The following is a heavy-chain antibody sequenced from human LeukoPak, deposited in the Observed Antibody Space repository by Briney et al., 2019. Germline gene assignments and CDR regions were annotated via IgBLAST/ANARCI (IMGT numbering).Heavy chain of an antibody. Sequence: PGGSLRLSCAASGFSFSNTGMHWVRQAPGKGLEWAAVISYDGSNKYYADSVKGRFTISRDNSKNTLYLQMNSLRAEDTAVYYCAKFSSAGAVVGRGWFDPWGQGTLVTVSS. V-gene: IGHV3-30*18. CDR1: GFSFSNTG. J-gene: IGHJ5*02. CDR3: AKFSSAGAVVGRGWFDP. CDR2: ISYDGSNK. D-gene: IGHD1-26*01.